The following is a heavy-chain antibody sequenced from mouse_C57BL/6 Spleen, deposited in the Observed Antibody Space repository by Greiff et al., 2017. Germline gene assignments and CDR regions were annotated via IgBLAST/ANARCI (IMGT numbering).Heavy chain of an antibody. J-gene: IGHJ4*01. CDR1: GFTFSDYY. V-gene: IGHV5-12*01. CDR2: ISNGGGST. Sequence: EVKLMESGGGLVQPGGSLKLSCAASGFTFSDYYMYWVRQTPEKRLEWVAYISNGGGSTYYPDTVKGRFTISRDNAKNTLYLQMSRLKSEDTAMYYCARTPGDYYGSSYYAMDYWGQGTSVTVSS. CDR3: ARTPGDYYGSSYYAMDY. D-gene: IGHD1-1*01.